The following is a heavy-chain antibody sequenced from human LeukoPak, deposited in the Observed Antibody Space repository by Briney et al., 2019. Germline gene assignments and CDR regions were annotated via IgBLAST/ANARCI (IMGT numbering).Heavy chain of an antibody. D-gene: IGHD4-17*01. CDR3: AGVPPTTAHS. J-gene: IGHJ4*02. V-gene: IGHV3-21*01. CDR1: GFTFNSYS. CDR2: ISHSSTYI. Sequence: GGSLRLSCAASGFTFNSYSMKWVRQTPEKGREWVSSISHSSTYIYYTDSVKGRFTISRENAKNSLYLQMNSLRAEDTAVYYCAGVPPTTAHSWGQGTLVTVSS.